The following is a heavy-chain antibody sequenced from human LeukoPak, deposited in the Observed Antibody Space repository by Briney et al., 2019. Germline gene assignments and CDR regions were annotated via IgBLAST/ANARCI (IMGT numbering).Heavy chain of an antibody. CDR2: ISSSSSYI. Sequence: GGSLRLSCAASGFTFSSYSMNWVRQAPGKGLEWVSSISSSSSYIYYADSVKGRFTTSRDNAKNSLYLQMNSLRAEDTAVYYCARYCSSTSCSTRYYYGMDVWGQGTTVTVSS. V-gene: IGHV3-21*01. CDR1: GFTFSSYS. D-gene: IGHD2-2*01. J-gene: IGHJ6*02. CDR3: ARYCSSTSCSTRYYYGMDV.